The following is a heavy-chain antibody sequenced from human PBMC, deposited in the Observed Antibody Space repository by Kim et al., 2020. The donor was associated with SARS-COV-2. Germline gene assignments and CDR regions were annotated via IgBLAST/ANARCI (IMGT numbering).Heavy chain of an antibody. D-gene: IGHD4-17*01. V-gene: IGHV4-39*01. Sequence: SETLSLTCTVSGGSISSSSYYWGWIRQPPGKGLEWIGRIYYSGSTYYNPSHKSRCTISVDTSKNQFSLKLSSVTAADTAVYYCAKPQGDYRRVYWGQGTLVTVSS. J-gene: IGHJ4*02. CDR1: GGSISSSSYY. CDR2: IYYSGST. CDR3: AKPQGDYRRVY.